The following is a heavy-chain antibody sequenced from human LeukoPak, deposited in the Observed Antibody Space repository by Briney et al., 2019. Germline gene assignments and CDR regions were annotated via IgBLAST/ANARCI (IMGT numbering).Heavy chain of an antibody. CDR1: GYTFTGYY. V-gene: IGHV1-2*06. Sequence: GAPVKVSCKASGYTFTGYYMHWVRQAPGQGLEWMGRINPSSGGTNYAQKFQGRVTMTRDTSTSTVYMELSSLRSEDTAVYYCARARADYYYGMDVWGQGTTVTVSS. J-gene: IGHJ6*02. CDR3: ARARADYYYGMDV. CDR2: INPSSGGT.